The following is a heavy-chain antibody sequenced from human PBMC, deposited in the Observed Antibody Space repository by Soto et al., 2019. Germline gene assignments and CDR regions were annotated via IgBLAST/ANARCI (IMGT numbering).Heavy chain of an antibody. Sequence: QLQLQESGPGLVKPSETLSLTCTVSGGSISSSSYYWGWIRQPPGKGLEWIGSIYYSGSTYYNPSLKSRVTISVDTSKNQFSLKLSSVTAADTAVYYCASSLGIVLMVYAFPPPLYWGQGTLVTVSS. CDR2: IYYSGST. V-gene: IGHV4-39*01. CDR3: ASSLGIVLMVYAFPPPLY. CDR1: GGSISSSSYY. D-gene: IGHD2-8*01. J-gene: IGHJ4*02.